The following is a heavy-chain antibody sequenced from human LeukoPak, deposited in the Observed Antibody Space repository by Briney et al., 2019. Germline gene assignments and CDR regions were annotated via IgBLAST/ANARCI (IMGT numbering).Heavy chain of an antibody. V-gene: IGHV3-23*01. J-gene: IGHJ5*02. CDR3: AKSPLFWIAVGNWFDP. CDR2: ISGSGGST. CDR1: GFTFSSYA. D-gene: IGHD3-3*01. Sequence: GGSLRLSCAASGFTFSSYAMSWVRQAPGKGLEWVSAISGSGGSTYYADSVKGRFTISRDNSKNTLYLQMNSLRAEDTAVYYCAKSPLFWIAVGNWFDPWGQGTLVTVSS.